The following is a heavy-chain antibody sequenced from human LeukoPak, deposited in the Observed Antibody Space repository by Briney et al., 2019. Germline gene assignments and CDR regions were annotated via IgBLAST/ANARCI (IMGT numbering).Heavy chain of an antibody. Sequence: SETLSLTCTVSGGSISSGDYYWSWIRQPPGKGLEWIGYIYYSGSTYYNPSLKSRVTISVDTSKNQFSLNLSSVTAADTAVYYCAREGIVVVPANFDYWGQGTLVTVSS. CDR3: AREGIVVVPANFDY. V-gene: IGHV4-30-4*01. CDR1: GGSISSGDYY. D-gene: IGHD2-2*01. CDR2: IYYSGST. J-gene: IGHJ4*02.